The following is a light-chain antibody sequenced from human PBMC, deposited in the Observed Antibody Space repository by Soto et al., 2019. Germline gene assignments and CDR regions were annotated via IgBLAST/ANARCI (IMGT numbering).Light chain of an antibody. CDR3: QQYNNWPPSVT. J-gene: IGKJ1*01. Sequence: EIVMTQSPATLSVSPGERATLSCRASQSVSSNLAWYQQKPGQAPRLLIYGASTRATGIPARFSGSGSGTEFTLTISSLQSEDFAVYYRQQYNNWPPSVTFGQGTKVEIK. CDR2: GAS. V-gene: IGKV3-15*01. CDR1: QSVSSN.